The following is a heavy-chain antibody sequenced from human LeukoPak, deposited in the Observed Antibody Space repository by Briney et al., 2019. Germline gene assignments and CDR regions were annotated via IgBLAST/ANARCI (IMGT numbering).Heavy chain of an antibody. CDR3: ARGEDGDYYFQH. CDR1: GGSFSGYY. D-gene: IGHD4-17*01. J-gene: IGHJ1*01. V-gene: IGHV4-34*01. CDR2: INHSGSS. Sequence: SETLSLTCAVYGGSFSGYYWSWLRQPPGKGLEWIGEINHSGSSNYNPSLKRRVTISVDTSKTQFSLKLSSVTAADTAVYYCARGEDGDYYFQHWGQGTLVTVSS.